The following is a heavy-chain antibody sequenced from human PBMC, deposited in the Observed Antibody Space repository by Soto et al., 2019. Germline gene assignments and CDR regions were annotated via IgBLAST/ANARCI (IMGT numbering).Heavy chain of an antibody. Sequence: GSLRLSCAASGFIFSRYEMNWVRQAPGKGLEWVSYINTRGNIIHYADSVKGRFTISRDNAENSLYLQMNSLRAEDTAVYYCARDIDYYDSSGYQDYWGQGSLVTVS. CDR3: ARDIDYYDSSGYQDY. D-gene: IGHD3-22*01. J-gene: IGHJ4*02. CDR2: INTRGNII. V-gene: IGHV3-48*03. CDR1: GFIFSRYE.